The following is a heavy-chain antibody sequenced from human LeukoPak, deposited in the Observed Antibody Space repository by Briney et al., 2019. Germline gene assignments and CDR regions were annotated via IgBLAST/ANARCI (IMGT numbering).Heavy chain of an antibody. CDR3: ASIDFGESGHAD. CDR1: GGTFSSYT. CDR2: IIPILGIA. J-gene: IGHJ4*02. Sequence: PVKVSCKASGGTFSSYTISWVRQAPGQGLEWMGRIIPILGIANYAQKFQGRVTITADKSTSTAYMELSSLRSEDTAVYYCASIDFGESGHADWGQGTLVTVSS. V-gene: IGHV1-69*02. D-gene: IGHD3-10*01.